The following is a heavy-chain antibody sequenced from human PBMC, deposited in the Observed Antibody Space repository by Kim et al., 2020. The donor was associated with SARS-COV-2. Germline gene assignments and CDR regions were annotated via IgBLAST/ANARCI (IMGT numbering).Heavy chain of an antibody. Sequence: GGSLRLSCAASGFTFSSYSMNWVRQAPGKGLEWVSYISSSSSTIYYADSVKGRFTISRDNATNSLYLQMNSLRDEDTAVYYCASGGRTYDCGGDCSYPELIYYYYGMDVWGQGTTVTVSS. CDR3: ASGGRTYDCGGDCSYPELIYYYYGMDV. D-gene: IGHD2-21*02. V-gene: IGHV3-48*02. J-gene: IGHJ6*02. CDR2: ISSSSSTI. CDR1: GFTFSSYS.